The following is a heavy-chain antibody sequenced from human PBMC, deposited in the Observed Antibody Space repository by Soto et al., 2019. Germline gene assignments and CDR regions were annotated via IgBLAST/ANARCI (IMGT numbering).Heavy chain of an antibody. D-gene: IGHD2-21*02. Sequence: QVQLVESGGGVVQPGTSLRLSCAASGFTFSTYGMHWVRQTPGKGLEWVAIIWYEGLNIYYADSVKGQFTISRDDSKNTVYLEMNSLSPGDTAVYYCARAGPYCGSDCYPWAFDIWGHGTVVTVSS. CDR1: GFTFSTYG. CDR2: IWYEGLNI. V-gene: IGHV3-33*01. J-gene: IGHJ3*02. CDR3: ARAGPYCGSDCYPWAFDI.